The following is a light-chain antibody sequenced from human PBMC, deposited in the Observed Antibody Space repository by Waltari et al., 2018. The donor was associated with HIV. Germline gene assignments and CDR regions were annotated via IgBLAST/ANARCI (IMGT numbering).Light chain of an antibody. CDR3: QQYNGSWT. Sequence: EIVMTQSPVTLSVSPGERATLSCRASQNIGNKIVWYQRRPGQSPRLVIFATSVRATGIPTRFSGSGSGTDFALTIITLQPEDYGMYYCQQYNGSWTFGRGTRVE. CDR1: QNIGNK. V-gene: IGKV3D-15*03. CDR2: ATS. J-gene: IGKJ1*01.